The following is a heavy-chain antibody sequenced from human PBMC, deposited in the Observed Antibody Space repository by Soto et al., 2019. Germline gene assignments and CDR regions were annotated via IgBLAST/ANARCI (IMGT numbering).Heavy chain of an antibody. V-gene: IGHV4-39*01. CDR3: ARQANWNALFDY. J-gene: IGHJ4*02. CDR1: GCSISSSSYY. D-gene: IGHD1-1*01. Sequence: QLQLQESGPGLVKPSETLSLTCTVSGCSISSSSYYWGWIRQPPGKGLEWIGSIYYSGSTYYNPSLKSRVTISVDTSKNQFSLKLSSVTAADTAVYYCARQANWNALFDYCGQGTLVTVSS. CDR2: IYYSGST.